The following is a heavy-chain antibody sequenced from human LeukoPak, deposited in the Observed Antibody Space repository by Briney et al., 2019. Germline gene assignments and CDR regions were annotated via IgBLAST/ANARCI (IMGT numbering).Heavy chain of an antibody. J-gene: IGHJ5*02. Sequence: PGGSLRLSCAASGFTFSSYWMHWVRQAPGKGLVWVSRVNRDGSSTNYADSVKGRFTTSRDNAKNTVYLQMNSLRAEDTAVYYCARVDCSSTSCYIWFDPWGQGTLVTVSS. CDR2: VNRDGSST. CDR1: GFTFSSYW. CDR3: ARVDCSSTSCYIWFDP. V-gene: IGHV3-74*01. D-gene: IGHD2-2*02.